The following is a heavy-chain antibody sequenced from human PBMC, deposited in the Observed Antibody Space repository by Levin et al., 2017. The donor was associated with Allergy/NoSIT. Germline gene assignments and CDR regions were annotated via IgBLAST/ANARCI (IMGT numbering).Heavy chain of an antibody. Sequence: SETLSLTCTVSGGSISSYYWSWIRQPPGKGLEWIGYIYYSGSTNYNPSLKSRVTISVDTSKNQFSLKLSSVTAADTAVYYCARDITGNSGYATGWFDPWGQGTLVTVSS. CDR3: ARDITGNSGYATGWFDP. CDR2: IYYSGST. CDR1: GGSISSYY. J-gene: IGHJ5*02. V-gene: IGHV4-59*01. D-gene: IGHD5-12*01.